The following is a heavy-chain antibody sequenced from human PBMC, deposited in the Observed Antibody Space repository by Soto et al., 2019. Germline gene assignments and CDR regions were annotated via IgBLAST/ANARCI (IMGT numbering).Heavy chain of an antibody. J-gene: IGHJ4*02. CDR3: AKEVTGEPHFDC. V-gene: IGHV3-23*01. Sequence: EMQLLDSGGGLVQPGGSLRLSCAASGFTFSRYAMSWVRQAPGKGLEWVSAISGDGGTTHYADSVKGRFTISRDNSKNSLDLQMNSLRAEDTAVYYCAKEVTGEPHFDCWGQGTLVTVSS. D-gene: IGHD7-27*01. CDR1: GFTFSRYA. CDR2: ISGDGGTT.